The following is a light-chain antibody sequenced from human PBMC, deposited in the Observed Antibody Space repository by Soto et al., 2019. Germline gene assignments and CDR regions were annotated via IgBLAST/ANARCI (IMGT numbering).Light chain of an antibody. V-gene: IGKV1-5*03. CDR2: KAS. CDR1: QSISSW. CDR3: QQYNSYLWT. J-gene: IGKJ1*01. Sequence: DIQMTQSPSTLSASVGDRVTITCRASQSISSWLAWYQQKPGKAPNLLIYKASSLATGVPSRFSGSGSGTEITLTISSLQPDDFATYYCQQYNSYLWTFGQGTKVEIK.